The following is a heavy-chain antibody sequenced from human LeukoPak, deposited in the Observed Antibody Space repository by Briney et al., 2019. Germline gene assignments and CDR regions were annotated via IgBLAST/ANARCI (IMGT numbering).Heavy chain of an antibody. D-gene: IGHD3-22*01. J-gene: IGHJ4*02. CDR2: IIPISGIA. CDR3: AYYDSSGYHFDY. Sequence: SVKVSCKASGGTFSSYAISWVRQAPGQGLEWMGRIIPISGIANYAQKLQGRVTITADKSTSTAYMELSSLRSEDTAVYYCAYYDSSGYHFDYWGQGTLVTVSS. V-gene: IGHV1-69*04. CDR1: GGTFSSYA.